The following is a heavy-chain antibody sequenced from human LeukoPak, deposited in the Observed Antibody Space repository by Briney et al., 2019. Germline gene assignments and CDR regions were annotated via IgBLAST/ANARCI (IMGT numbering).Heavy chain of an antibody. D-gene: IGHD3-3*01. Sequence: PGGSLRLSCAASGFPFSSYAMHWVRQAPGKGLEWVAVISYDGSNKYYADSVKGRFTISRDNSKNTLYLQMNSLRAEDTAVYYCASTPYYDFWSGYYPINYYYYGMDVWGQGTTVTVSS. CDR2: ISYDGSNK. CDR3: ASTPYYDFWSGYYPINYYYYGMDV. CDR1: GFPFSSYA. V-gene: IGHV3-30-3*01. J-gene: IGHJ6*02.